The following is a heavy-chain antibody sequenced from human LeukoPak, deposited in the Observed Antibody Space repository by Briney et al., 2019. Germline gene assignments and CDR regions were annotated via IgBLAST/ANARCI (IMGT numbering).Heavy chain of an antibody. V-gene: IGHV1-8*03. CDR2: TNPNSGNT. CDR3: AREGPIAARPYYYYYYMDV. CDR1: GYTFTSYD. J-gene: IGHJ6*03. D-gene: IGHD6-6*01. Sequence: ASVKVSCKASGYTFTSYDINWVRQATGQGLEWMGWTNPNSGNTGYAQKFQGRVTITRNTSISTAYMELSSLRSEDTAVYYCAREGPIAARPYYYYYYMDVWGKGTTVTVSS.